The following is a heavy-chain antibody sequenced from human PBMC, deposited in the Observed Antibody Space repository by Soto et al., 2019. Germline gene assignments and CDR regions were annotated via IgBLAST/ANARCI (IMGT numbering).Heavy chain of an antibody. CDR2: ISFDGNNK. CDR3: AIARSAVYGFDY. J-gene: IGHJ4*02. V-gene: IGHV3-30-3*01. Sequence: GGSLRLSCAASGFSFSNYAMHWVRQAPGRGLEWVAIISFDGNNKYYADSVKGRFTLSRDNSENTLYLQMSSLRADDTAVYYCAIARSAVYGFDYWGQGTLVTVSS. CDR1: GFSFSNYA. D-gene: IGHD2-2*01.